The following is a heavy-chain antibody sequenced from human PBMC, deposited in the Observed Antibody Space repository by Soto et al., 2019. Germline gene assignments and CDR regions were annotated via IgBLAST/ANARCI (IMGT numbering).Heavy chain of an antibody. Sequence: SXTLSLTCTVSGGSISSYYWSWIRQSPGKRLEWIGYIYFSGSTNYNPSLKSRVTISGDTSKNQFSLKLTSVTAAGTAVYYCARVEYSGYPRIWGQGTLVTVSS. CDR1: GGSISSYY. D-gene: IGHD5-12*01. CDR2: IYFSGST. V-gene: IGHV4-59*01. J-gene: IGHJ4*02. CDR3: ARVEYSGYPRI.